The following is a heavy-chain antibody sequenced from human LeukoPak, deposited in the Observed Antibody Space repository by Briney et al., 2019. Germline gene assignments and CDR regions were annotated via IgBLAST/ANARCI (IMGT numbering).Heavy chain of an antibody. CDR2: ISAYNGNT. V-gene: IGHV1-18*01. CDR3: ARDRGSSSWYDPYYFDY. D-gene: IGHD6-13*01. Sequence: GASVKVSCKASGYTFTSYGISWVRQAPGQGLEWMGWISAYNGNTNYAQKFQGRVTITADESTSTAYMELSSLRSEDTAVYYCARDRGSSSWYDPYYFDYWGQGTLVTVSS. J-gene: IGHJ4*02. CDR1: GYTFTSYG.